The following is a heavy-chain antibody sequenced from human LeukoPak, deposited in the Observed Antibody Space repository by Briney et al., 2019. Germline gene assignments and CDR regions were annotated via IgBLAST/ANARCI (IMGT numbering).Heavy chain of an antibody. CDR1: GYTFTGYY. J-gene: IGHJ4*02. D-gene: IGHD6-13*01. V-gene: IGHV1-2*02. CDR2: INPNSGGT. CDR3: ARRVGSSWYVIDY. Sequence: ASVKVSCKASGYTFTGYYMHWVRQAPGQGLERMGWINPNSGGTNYAQKFQGRVTMTRDTSISTAYMELSRLRSDDTAVYYCARRVGSSWYVIDYWGQGTLVTVSS.